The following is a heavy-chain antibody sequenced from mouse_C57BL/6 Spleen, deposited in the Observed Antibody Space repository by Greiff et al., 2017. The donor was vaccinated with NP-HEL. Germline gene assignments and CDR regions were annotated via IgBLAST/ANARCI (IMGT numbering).Heavy chain of an antibody. Sequence: QVQLKQSGAELVRPGASVTLSCKASGYTFTDYEMHWVKQTPVHGLEWIGAIDPETGGTAYNQKFKGKAILTADKSSSTAYMELRSLTSEDSAVYYCTRKDYDYDVDYAMDYWGQGTSVTVSS. CDR1: GYTFTDYE. CDR3: TRKDYDYDVDYAMDY. D-gene: IGHD2-4*01. V-gene: IGHV1-15*01. CDR2: IDPETGGT. J-gene: IGHJ4*01.